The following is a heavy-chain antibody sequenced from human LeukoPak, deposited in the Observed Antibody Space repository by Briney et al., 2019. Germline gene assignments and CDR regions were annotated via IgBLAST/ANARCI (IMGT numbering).Heavy chain of an antibody. D-gene: IGHD5-18*01. Sequence: ASVKVSCKASGYTFTSYGISWVRQAPGQGLEWMGWINAYNGNTNYAQKLQGRVTMTTDTSTSTAYMELRSLRSDDTAVYYCARDLSAAAMVSTYDYWGQGTLVTVSS. CDR1: GYTFTSYG. V-gene: IGHV1-18*04. J-gene: IGHJ4*02. CDR3: ARDLSAAAMVSTYDY. CDR2: INAYNGNT.